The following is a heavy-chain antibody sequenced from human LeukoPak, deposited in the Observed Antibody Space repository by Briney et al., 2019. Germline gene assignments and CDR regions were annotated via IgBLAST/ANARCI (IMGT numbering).Heavy chain of an antibody. V-gene: IGHV3-64D*09. D-gene: IGHD6-13*01. CDR3: VKISSSWYDY. Sequence: GGSLRLSCSASGFTFSSYAMHWVREAPGKGLEYVSAISSNGGSTYYADSVKGRFTISRDNSKNTLYLQMSSLRAEDTAVYYCVKISSSWYDYWGQGTLVTVSS. CDR1: GFTFSSYA. CDR2: ISSNGGST. J-gene: IGHJ4*02.